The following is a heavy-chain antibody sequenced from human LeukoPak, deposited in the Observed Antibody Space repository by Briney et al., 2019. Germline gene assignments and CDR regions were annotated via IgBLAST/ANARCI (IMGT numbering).Heavy chain of an antibody. CDR1: DGSFSGYS. CDR2: INHSGST. Sequence: SETLSLTCAVYDGSFSGYSWSWIRQPPGKGLEWIGEINHSGSTNYNPSLRSRVTISVDTSKNQFSLELSSVTAADTAVYYCARVGFGNTPHPIDYWGQGALVTVSS. CDR3: ARVGFGNTPHPIDY. J-gene: IGHJ4*02. D-gene: IGHD4-23*01. V-gene: IGHV4-34*01.